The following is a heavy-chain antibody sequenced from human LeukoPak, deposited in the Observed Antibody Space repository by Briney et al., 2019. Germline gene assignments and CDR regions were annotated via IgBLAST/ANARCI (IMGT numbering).Heavy chain of an antibody. CDR3: ARLLGSYCSSTSCYEYFDY. V-gene: IGHV5-51*01. Sequence: GESLKIYCKGSGYSFPSYWIGLVRQMPAQGLGWMAIIYPGVSVTRYNPAFQGKVTISADKSTSTARLQWSSLKSSDSAMYCCARLLGSYCSSTSCYEYFDYWGQGTLVTVSS. J-gene: IGHJ4*02. D-gene: IGHD2-2*01. CDR1: GYSFPSYW. CDR2: IYPGVSVT.